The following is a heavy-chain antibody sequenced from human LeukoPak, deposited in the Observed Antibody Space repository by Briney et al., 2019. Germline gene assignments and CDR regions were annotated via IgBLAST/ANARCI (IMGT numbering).Heavy chain of an antibody. CDR1: GGSISSYY. V-gene: IGHV4-4*09. D-gene: IGHD3-10*01. Sequence: PSETLSLTCTVSGGSISSYYWSWIRQPPGKGLEWIGYIYTSGSTNYNPSLKSRVTISEDTSKNQFSLKLSSVTAADTAVYYCARHGYDYYGSGSFRPFFDYWGQGTLVTVSS. CDR2: IYTSGST. CDR3: ARHGYDYYGSGSFRPFFDY. J-gene: IGHJ4*02.